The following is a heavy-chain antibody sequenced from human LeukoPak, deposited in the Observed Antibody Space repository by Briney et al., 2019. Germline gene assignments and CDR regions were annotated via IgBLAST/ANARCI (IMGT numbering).Heavy chain of an antibody. Sequence: SETLSLTCTVSGGSISTYYWNWIRQPPGKGLEWIGYIYHSGSTNYNPSLQSRVTISVDTSKNQFSLNLNSVTAADTAVYYCARVYCGGDCYSALDPWGQGTLVTVSS. J-gene: IGHJ5*02. CDR2: IYHSGST. V-gene: IGHV4-59*01. D-gene: IGHD2-21*02. CDR1: GGSISTYY. CDR3: ARVYCGGDCYSALDP.